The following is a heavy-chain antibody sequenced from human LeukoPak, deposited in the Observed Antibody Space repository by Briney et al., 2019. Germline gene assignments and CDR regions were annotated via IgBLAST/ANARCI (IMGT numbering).Heavy chain of an antibody. CDR2: ISYDGTNI. D-gene: IGHD2-15*01. V-gene: IGHV3-30-3*01. J-gene: IGHJ6*04. CDR1: GFTFSRYA. CDR3: ANVWGVVVAARF. Sequence: GGSLRLSCSASGFTFSRYAMHWVRQAPGKGLEWVALISYDGTNIYYADSVKGRFTISRDNSKNTLYLQMNSLRAEDTAVYYCANVWGVVVAARFWGKGTTVTISS.